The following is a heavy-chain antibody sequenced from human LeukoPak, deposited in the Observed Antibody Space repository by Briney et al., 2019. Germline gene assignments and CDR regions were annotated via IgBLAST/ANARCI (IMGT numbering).Heavy chain of an antibody. CDR1: GFTFSSYG. Sequence: PGGSLRLPCTASGFTFSSYGLSWVRQAPGKGLEWVAAIRASVSSTYYADSVQGRFIISRDNSKNTLYLQMDRLRADDTALYYCAKDLNNNGRGFDYWGQGTLVTVSS. CDR2: IRASVSST. D-gene: IGHD1-14*01. J-gene: IGHJ4*02. V-gene: IGHV3-23*01. CDR3: AKDLNNNGRGFDY.